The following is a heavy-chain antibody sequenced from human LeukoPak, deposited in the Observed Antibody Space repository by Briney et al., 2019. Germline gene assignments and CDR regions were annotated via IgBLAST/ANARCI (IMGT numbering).Heavy chain of an antibody. Sequence: SETLSLTCTVSGGSINTLGYFWTWIRQRPGKGLEWIGYIYTSGSTNYNPSLKSRVTISVDTSKNQFSLKLSSVTAADTAVYYCARSSTPGVAFDYWGQGTLVTVSS. D-gene: IGHD5/OR15-5a*01. CDR1: GGSINTLGYF. CDR2: IYTSGST. J-gene: IGHJ4*02. V-gene: IGHV4-4*09. CDR3: ARSSTPGVAFDY.